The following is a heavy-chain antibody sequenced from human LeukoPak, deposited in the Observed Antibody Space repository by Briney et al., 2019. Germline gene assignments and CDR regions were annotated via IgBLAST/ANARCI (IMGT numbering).Heavy chain of an antibody. Sequence: AVKVSCKASGRTFSSYAISWVRQAPAQGLEWMGGIIPIWGAANYAQKFHGRVTITPYESTSTAYMELSRLRSEDTDVYYCASEIGFAFDIWGPGTMVTVSS. V-gene: IGHV1-69*13. CDR1: GRTFSSYA. J-gene: IGHJ3*02. CDR2: IIPIWGAA. D-gene: IGHD2-21*01. CDR3: ASEIGFAFDI.